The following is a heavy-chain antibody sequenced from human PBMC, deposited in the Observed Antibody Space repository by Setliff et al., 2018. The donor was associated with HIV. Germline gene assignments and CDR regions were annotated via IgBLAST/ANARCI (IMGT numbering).Heavy chain of an antibody. CDR1: GYTFTGYY. CDR2: INPNSGGT. CDR3: ARGRAEGRIADPAGIRD. Sequence: ASVKVSCKASGYTFTGYYMHWVRQAPGQGLEWMGWINPNSGGTNYAQKFQGWVTMTRDTSISTAHMELSRLRSDDTAVYYCARGRAEGRIADPAGIRDWGQGTLVTVSS. V-gene: IGHV1-2*04. D-gene: IGHD6-13*01. J-gene: IGHJ4*02.